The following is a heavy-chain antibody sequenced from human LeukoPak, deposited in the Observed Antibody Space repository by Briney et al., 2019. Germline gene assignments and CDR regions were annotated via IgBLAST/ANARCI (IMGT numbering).Heavy chain of an antibody. D-gene: IGHD3-22*01. J-gene: IGHJ3*02. CDR1: GFTFSSYW. CDR2: INIDGSST. V-gene: IGHV3-74*01. Sequence: GGSLRLSCAASGFTFSSYWMHWVRQAPGKGVVWVSRINIDGSSTSYADSVKGRFTISRDNAKNTLYLQMNSLRAEDTAVYYCASLDYYDSSGYYYRAFDIWGQGTMVTVSS. CDR3: ASLDYYDSSGYYYRAFDI.